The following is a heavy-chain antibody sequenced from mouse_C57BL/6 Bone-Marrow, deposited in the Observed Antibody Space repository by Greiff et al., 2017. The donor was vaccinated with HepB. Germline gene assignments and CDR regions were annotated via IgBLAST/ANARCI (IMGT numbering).Heavy chain of an antibody. J-gene: IGHJ3*01. CDR2: INPGSGGT. Sequence: VQLQQPGAELVRPGTSVKVPCKASGYAFTNYLIAWVKQGPGQGLEWIGVINPGSGGTNYNEKFKGKATLTADKSTSTAYMQLSSLTSEDSAVYFFARGIYCDYYGFAYWGQGALVTVSA. CDR3: ARGIYCDYYGFAY. D-gene: IGHD2-4*01. V-gene: IGHV1-54*01. CDR1: GYAFTNYL.